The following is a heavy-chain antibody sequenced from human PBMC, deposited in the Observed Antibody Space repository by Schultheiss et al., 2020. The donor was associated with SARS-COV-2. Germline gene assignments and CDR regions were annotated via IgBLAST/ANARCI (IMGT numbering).Heavy chain of an antibody. V-gene: IGHV4-34*01. CDR3: ATDYGDHIVWGWFDP. Sequence: SETLSLTCAVYGGSFSGYYWSWIRQPPGKGLEWIGEINHSGSTNYNPSLKSRVTISVDTSKNQFSLKLSSVTAADTAVYYCATDYGDHIVWGWFDPWGQGTLVTVSS. J-gene: IGHJ5*02. CDR2: INHSGST. D-gene: IGHD4-17*01. CDR1: GGSFSGYY.